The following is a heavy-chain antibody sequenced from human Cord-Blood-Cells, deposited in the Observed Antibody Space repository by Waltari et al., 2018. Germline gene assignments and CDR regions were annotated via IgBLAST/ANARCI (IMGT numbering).Heavy chain of an antibody. Sequence: QVQLQQWGAGLLKPSETLSLTCAVYGGSFSGYYWSWIRQPPGKGLEWIGEINHSRSTNYNPALKSRVTISVDTSKNQFSLKLSSVTAADTAVYYCARVYPGDYWGQGTLVTVSS. J-gene: IGHJ4*02. D-gene: IGHD2-2*02. CDR3: ARVYPGDY. V-gene: IGHV4-34*01. CDR1: GGSFSGYY. CDR2: INHSRST.